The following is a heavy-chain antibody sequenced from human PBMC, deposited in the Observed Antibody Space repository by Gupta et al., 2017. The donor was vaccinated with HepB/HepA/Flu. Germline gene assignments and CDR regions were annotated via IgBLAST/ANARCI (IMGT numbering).Heavy chain of an antibody. CDR1: GFAFSEFS. Sequence: QVQLVESGGGVVQPGRSLRLSCAASGFAFSEFSIHWVRQAPGKGPEWVAVISHDGSDKHHADSVKGRFTISRDNSNNRLYLQMNSLRVEDTAVYYCARIGYSYSYGNGFDYWGQGTLVAVSS. V-gene: IGHV3-30-3*01. D-gene: IGHD5-12*01. CDR2: ISHDGSDK. J-gene: IGHJ4*02. CDR3: ARIGYSYSYGNGFDY.